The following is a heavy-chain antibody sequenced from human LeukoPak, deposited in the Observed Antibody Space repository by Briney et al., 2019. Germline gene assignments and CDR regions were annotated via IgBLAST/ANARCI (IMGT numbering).Heavy chain of an antibody. CDR1: GYTFTSYG. D-gene: IGHD6-19*01. J-gene: IGHJ4*02. CDR2: ISGYNGNT. Sequence: ASVKVSCKASGYTFTSYGISWVRQAPGQGLEWMGWISGYNGNTNYAQQKLQGRVIMTTDTSTSTAYMELRSLRSDDTAVYYCARDLKRGYSSGRYSWGTGSSNDYWGQGTLVTVSS. CDR3: ARDLKRGYSSGRYSWGTGSSNDY. V-gene: IGHV1-18*01.